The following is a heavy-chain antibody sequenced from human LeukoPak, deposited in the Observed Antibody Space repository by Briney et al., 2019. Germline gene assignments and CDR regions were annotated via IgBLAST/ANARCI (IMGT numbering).Heavy chain of an antibody. V-gene: IGHV3-64*01. D-gene: IGHD3-3*01. CDR1: GFTFSSYA. CDR3: ARSRSTQLRFLEWLTRPLEY. CDR2: ISSNGGST. J-gene: IGHJ4*02. Sequence: GGSLRLSCAASGFTFSSYAMHWVRQAPGKGLEYVSAISSNGGSTYYANSVKGRFTISRDNSKNTLYLQMGSLRAEDMAVYYCARSRSTQLRFLEWLTRPLEYWGQGTLVTVSS.